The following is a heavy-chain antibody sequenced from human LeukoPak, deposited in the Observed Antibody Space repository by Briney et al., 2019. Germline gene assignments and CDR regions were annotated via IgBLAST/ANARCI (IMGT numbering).Heavy chain of an antibody. D-gene: IGHD2-15*01. J-gene: IGHJ5*02. CDR2: IIPILGIA. V-gene: IGHV1-69*04. CDR3: ARDEDSRGYCSGGSCSWFDP. CDR1: GGTFSSYA. Sequence: SVKVSCKASGGTFSSYAISWVRQAPGQGLEWMGRIIPILGIANYAQKFQGRVTITADKSTSTAYMELSSLRSEDTAVYYCARDEDSRGYCSGGSCSWFDPWGQGTLVTDSS.